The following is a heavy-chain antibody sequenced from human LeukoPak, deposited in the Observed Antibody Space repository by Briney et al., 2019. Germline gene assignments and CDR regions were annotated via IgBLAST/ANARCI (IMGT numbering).Heavy chain of an antibody. J-gene: IGHJ4*02. CDR1: GFTFSSYG. CDR3: ARLGSSWSFDY. Sequence: GGSLRLSCGASGFTFSSYGMNWVRQAPGMGLEWAAVIWNDGSNKYYADSVKGRFTISRDNSKNTVYLQMNSLRVEDTAVYYCARLGSSWSFDYWGQGTLVTVSS. D-gene: IGHD6-13*01. CDR2: IWNDGSNK. V-gene: IGHV3-33*01.